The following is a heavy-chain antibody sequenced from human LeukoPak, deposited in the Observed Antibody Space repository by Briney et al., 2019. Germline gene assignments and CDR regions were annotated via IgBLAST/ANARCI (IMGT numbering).Heavy chain of an antibody. J-gene: IGHJ4*02. V-gene: IGHV3-74*01. Sequence: GGSLRLSCTASGFSFSGHWMHWARHLPGRGLVWVSRISPTGSTTSYADSVKGRFTVSRDNAKNTLYLQVNNLRAEDTAVYYCAREGCSSTSCSFDYWGQGTLVTVSS. CDR2: ISPTGSTT. CDR1: GFSFSGHW. D-gene: IGHD2-2*01. CDR3: AREGCSSTSCSFDY.